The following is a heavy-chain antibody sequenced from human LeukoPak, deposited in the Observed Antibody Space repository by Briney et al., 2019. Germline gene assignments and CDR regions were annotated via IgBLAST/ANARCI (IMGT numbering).Heavy chain of an antibody. V-gene: IGHV3-21*01. J-gene: IGHJ5*02. CDR1: GFTFSSYS. CDR2: ISSSSSYI. Sequence: PGGSLRLSCAASGFTFSSYSMNWVRQAPGKGLEWVSSISSSSSYIYYADSVKGRFTISRDNAKNSLYLQMNSLRAEDTAVYYCARDSIEWLLGWFDPWGQGTLVTVSS. D-gene: IGHD3-3*01. CDR3: ARDSIEWLLGWFDP.